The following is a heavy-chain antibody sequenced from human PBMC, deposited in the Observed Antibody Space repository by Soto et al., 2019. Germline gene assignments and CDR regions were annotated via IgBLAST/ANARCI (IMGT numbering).Heavy chain of an antibody. CDR3: ARDKGSSTVVSGISQEGYFDS. V-gene: IGHV3-74*01. Sequence: GGPLRLSCAASGFTFSNYWMHWVRQVPGKGLVWVSRVNGDGSSTFYADSVKGRFTISRDNAKNTVYLQMNSLRAEDTAVYYCARDKGSSTVVSGISQEGYFDSWGQGTLVTVSS. J-gene: IGHJ4*02. D-gene: IGHD6-19*01. CDR1: GFTFSNYW. CDR2: VNGDGSST.